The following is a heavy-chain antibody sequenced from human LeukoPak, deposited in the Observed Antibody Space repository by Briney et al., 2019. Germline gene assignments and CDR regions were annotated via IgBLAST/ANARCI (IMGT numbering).Heavy chain of an antibody. J-gene: IGHJ3*02. Sequence: GASVKVSCKASGCTFSSYAISWVRQAPGQGLEWMGGIIPIFGTANYAQKFQGRVTITADESTSTAYMELSSLRSEDTAVYYCARPALANNAFDIWGQGTMVTVSS. CDR3: ARPALANNAFDI. CDR2: IIPIFGTA. V-gene: IGHV1-69*13. CDR1: GCTFSSYA.